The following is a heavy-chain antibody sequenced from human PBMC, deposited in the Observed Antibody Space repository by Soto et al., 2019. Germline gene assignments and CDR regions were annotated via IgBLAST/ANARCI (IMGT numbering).Heavy chain of an antibody. Sequence: SVKVSCKASGGTFSSYAISWVRQAPGQGLEWMGGIIPIFGTANYAQKFQGRVTITADESTSTAYMELSSLRSEDTAVYYCARDHGYCSGGSCPPPNNWFDPWGQGTLVTVSS. CDR1: GGTFSSYA. CDR3: ARDHGYCSGGSCPPPNNWFDP. V-gene: IGHV1-69*13. D-gene: IGHD2-15*01. CDR2: IIPIFGTA. J-gene: IGHJ5*02.